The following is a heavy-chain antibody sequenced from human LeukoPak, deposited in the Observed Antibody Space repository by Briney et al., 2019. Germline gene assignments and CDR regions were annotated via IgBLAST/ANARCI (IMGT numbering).Heavy chain of an antibody. J-gene: IGHJ4*02. CDR1: GFTFSSYE. Sequence: GGXLRLSCAASGFTFSSYEMNWVRQAPGKGLEWVSYISTSGSTIYYADSVKGRFTISRDNAKKSLYLQMNSLRAEDTAVYYCASKYSSSWDGDYWGQGTLVTVSS. CDR3: ASKYSSSWDGDY. V-gene: IGHV3-48*03. CDR2: ISTSGSTI. D-gene: IGHD6-13*01.